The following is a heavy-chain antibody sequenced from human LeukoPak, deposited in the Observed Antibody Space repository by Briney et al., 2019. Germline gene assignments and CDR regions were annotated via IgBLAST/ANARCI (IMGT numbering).Heavy chain of an antibody. CDR2: IYYSGST. CDR3: AREVATDNGAFDI. J-gene: IGHJ3*02. Sequence: PSETLSLTCTVSGGSIGSGDYYWSWIRQPPGKGLEWIGYIYYSGSTYYNPSLKSRVTISVDTSKNQFSLKLSSVTAADTAVYYCAREVATDNGAFDIWGQGTMVTVSS. CDR1: GGSIGSGDYY. V-gene: IGHV4-30-4*01. D-gene: IGHD5-12*01.